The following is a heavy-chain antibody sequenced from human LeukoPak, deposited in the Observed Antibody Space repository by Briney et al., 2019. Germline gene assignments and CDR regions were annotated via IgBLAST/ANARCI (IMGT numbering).Heavy chain of an antibody. CDR3: ARPLRYNNGFDY. D-gene: IGHD3-10*01. V-gene: IGHV4-34*01. Sequence: PSETQSLTCAVYGGSFSGYYWSWIRQPPGKGLEWIGEINHSGSTNYNPSLKSRVTISVDTSKNQFSLKLSSVTAADTAVYYCARPLRYNNGFDYWGQGTLVTVSS. CDR2: INHSGST. CDR1: GGSFSGYY. J-gene: IGHJ4*02.